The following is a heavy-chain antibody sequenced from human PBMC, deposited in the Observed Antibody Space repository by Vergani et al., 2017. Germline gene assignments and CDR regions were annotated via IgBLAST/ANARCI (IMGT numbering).Heavy chain of an antibody. V-gene: IGHV4-59*01. Sequence: QVQLQESGPGLVKPSETLSLTCPVSGGSISSYYWRWIRQPPGKGLEWIGYIYYSGSTNYNPSLKSRVTISVDTSKNQFSLTLSSVTAADTAVYYFARGRYYDSSGYYYLFDYWGQGTLVTVSS. CDR2: IYYSGST. D-gene: IGHD3-22*01. CDR1: GGSISSYY. CDR3: ARGRYYDSSGYYYLFDY. J-gene: IGHJ4*02.